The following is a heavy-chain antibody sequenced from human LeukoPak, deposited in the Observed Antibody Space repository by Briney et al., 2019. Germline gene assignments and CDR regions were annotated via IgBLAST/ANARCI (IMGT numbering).Heavy chain of an antibody. V-gene: IGHV4-38-2*02. D-gene: IGHD2-2*02. CDR3: ARECSSTTCYTRSFDP. CDR1: GYSISSGYY. J-gene: IGHJ5*02. Sequence: SETLSLTCIVSGYSISSGYYWGWIRQPPGRGLEWIGNLYHSGSTYYNPSLRSRATISGDTSKNQFSLSLSSVTAADTAVYYCARECSSTTCYTRSFDPWGQGTLVTVSS. CDR2: LYHSGST.